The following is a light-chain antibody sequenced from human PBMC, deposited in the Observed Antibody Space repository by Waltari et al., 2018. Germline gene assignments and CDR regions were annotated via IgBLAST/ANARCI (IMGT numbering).Light chain of an antibody. Sequence: QSALTQPASVSGSPGQSITISCTGTSSDIGANDYVFWYQQHPGKAPQLIIFDVDKRPSGISIRFSASKSDNTASLTISGLQAEDEADYYCSSYTRSSRLVFGGGTKLVVL. CDR3: SSYTRSSRLV. J-gene: IGLJ2*01. CDR2: DVD. CDR1: SSDIGANDY. V-gene: IGLV2-14*03.